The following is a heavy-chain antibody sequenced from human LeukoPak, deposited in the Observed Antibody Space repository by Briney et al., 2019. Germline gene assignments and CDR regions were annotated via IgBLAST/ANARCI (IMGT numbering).Heavy chain of an antibody. CDR3: ATLGVITIFGVITNDAFDI. V-gene: IGHV1-2*02. CDR2: LNPNSGGT. J-gene: IGHJ3*02. D-gene: IGHD3-3*01. CDR1: GYIFTGYY. Sequence: ASVKVSCKASGYIFTGYYMHWVRQAPGQGLEWMGWLNPNSGGTNYAQKFQGTVTMTRDTSISTAYMELTRLRSDDTAVYYCATLGVITIFGVITNDAFDIWGQGTMVTVSS.